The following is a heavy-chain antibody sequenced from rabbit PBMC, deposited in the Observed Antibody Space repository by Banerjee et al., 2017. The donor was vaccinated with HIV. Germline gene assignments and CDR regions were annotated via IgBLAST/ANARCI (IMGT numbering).Heavy chain of an antibody. CDR1: GFDFSSYG. CDR3: VREVAARFKL. Sequence: QEQLVESGGGLVQPGGSLKLSCKASGFDFSSYGVSWVRQAPGKGLEWIGYIDPVFGITYFANWVNGRFTISSHNAQNTLFLQLNSLTAADTATYFCVREVAARFKLWGQGTLV. D-gene: IGHD4-1*01. V-gene: IGHV1S47*01. CDR2: IDPVFGIT. J-gene: IGHJ4*01.